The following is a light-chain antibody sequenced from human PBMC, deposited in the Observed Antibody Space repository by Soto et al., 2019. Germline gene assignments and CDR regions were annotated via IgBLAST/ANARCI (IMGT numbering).Light chain of an antibody. J-gene: IGLJ1*01. CDR3: CSYGDNHILYV. V-gene: IGLV2-11*01. CDR1: PITGGDQKS. Sequence: QSALTQPRSVSGSPGQSVTISCTGSPITGGDQKSVCWYQQHPGTAPQLLIDDGTKRPSGVPDRFSGSKSGNTASLTISGLQTEDEADDYGCSYGDNHILYVFGTGTKVTVL. CDR2: DGT.